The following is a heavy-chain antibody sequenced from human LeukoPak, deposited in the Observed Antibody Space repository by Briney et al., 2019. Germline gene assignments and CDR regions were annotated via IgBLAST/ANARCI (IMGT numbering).Heavy chain of an antibody. CDR2: IIPIFGTA. D-gene: IGHD2-15*01. Sequence: SVKVSCKASGGTFSSYAISWVRQAPGQGLEWMGGIIPIFGTANYAQKFQGRVTITADESTCTAYMELSSLRSEDTAVYYCATKPHKAARRYGGYYYYMDVWGKGTTVTVSS. V-gene: IGHV1-69*13. CDR3: ATKPHKAARRYGGYYYYMDV. J-gene: IGHJ6*03. CDR1: GGTFSSYA.